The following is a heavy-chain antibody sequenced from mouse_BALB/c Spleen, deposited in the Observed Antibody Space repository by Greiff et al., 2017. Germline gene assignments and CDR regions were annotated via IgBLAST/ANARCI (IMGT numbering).Heavy chain of an antibody. CDR2: ISYDGSN. D-gene: IGHD2-3*01. Sequence: ESGPGLVKPSQSLSLTCSVTGYSITSGYYWNWIRQFPGNKLEWMGYISYDGSNNYNPSLKNRISITRDTSKNQFFLKLNSVTTEDTATYYCARDGYSQFAYWGQGTLVTVSA. CDR3: ARDGYSQFAY. V-gene: IGHV3-6*02. CDR1: GYSITSGYY. J-gene: IGHJ3*01.